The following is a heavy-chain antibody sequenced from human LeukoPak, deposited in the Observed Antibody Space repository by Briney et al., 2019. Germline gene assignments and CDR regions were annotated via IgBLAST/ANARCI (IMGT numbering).Heavy chain of an antibody. J-gene: IGHJ4*02. CDR2: VNSDGSTT. Sequence: PGGSLRLSCAASGFPFSNYWMHWVRQAPGKGLVWVSRVNSDGSTTNYADSVKGRFTISRDNAKNTLYLQMNTLRAEDTAVYYCASLDYWGQGTPVTVSS. CDR3: ASLDY. CDR1: GFPFSNYW. V-gene: IGHV3-74*01.